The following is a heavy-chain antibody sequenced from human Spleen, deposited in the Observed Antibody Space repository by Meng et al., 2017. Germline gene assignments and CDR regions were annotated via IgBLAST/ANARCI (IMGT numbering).Heavy chain of an antibody. CDR2: IIPMFGTA. V-gene: IGHV1-69*06. Sequence: SVKVSCKASGGTFSNFAITWVRQAPGQGPECMGGIIPMFGTARYAQKFQGRVTITADNSASIVYIELRGLRSEDTAVYYCARGRRDGYNYLASIDGFDMWGQGTMVTVSS. CDR3: ARGRRDGYNYLASIDGFDM. D-gene: IGHD5-24*01. CDR1: GGTFSNFA. J-gene: IGHJ3*02.